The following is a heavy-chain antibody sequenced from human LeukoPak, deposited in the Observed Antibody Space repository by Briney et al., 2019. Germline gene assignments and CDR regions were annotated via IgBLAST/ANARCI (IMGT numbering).Heavy chain of an antibody. CDR1: GGSISSYY. J-gene: IGHJ5*02. V-gene: IGHV4-59*08. CDR3: ARALLVTTPFDP. CDR2: IYYSGST. D-gene: IGHD4-17*01. Sequence: PSETLSLTCTVSGGSISSYYWSWIRQPPGKGLEWIGYIYYSGSTNYNPSLKSRVTISVDTSKNQFSLKLSSVTAADTAVYYCARALLVTTPFDPWGQGTLVIVSS.